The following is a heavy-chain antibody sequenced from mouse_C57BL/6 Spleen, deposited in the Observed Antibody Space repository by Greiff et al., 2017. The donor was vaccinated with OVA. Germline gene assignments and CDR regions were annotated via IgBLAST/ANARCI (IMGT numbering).Heavy chain of an antibody. D-gene: IGHD4-1*01. V-gene: IGHV1-69*01. J-gene: IGHJ2*01. CDR2: LDPSDSYT. CDR1: GYTFTSYW. Sequence: QVQLQQPGAELVMPGASVKLSCKASGYTFTSYWMHWVKQRPGQGLEWIGELDPSDSYTNYNQKFKGKSTLTVDKSSSTAYMQLSSLTSEDSAVYCCARKLGRGPLDDWGQGTTLTVSS. CDR3: ARKLGRGPLDD.